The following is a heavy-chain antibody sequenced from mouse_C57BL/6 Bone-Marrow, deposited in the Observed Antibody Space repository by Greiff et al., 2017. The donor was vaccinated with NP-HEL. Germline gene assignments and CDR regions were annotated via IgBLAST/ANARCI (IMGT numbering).Heavy chain of an antibody. CDR1: GFSFNTYA. CDR3: VRQRWLLLYAMDY. Sequence: EVQLVESGGGLFQPKGSLKLSCAASGFSFNTYAMNWVRQAPGKGLEWVARIRSKSNNYATYYADSVKDRFTISRDDSESMLYLQMNNLKTEDTAMYYCVRQRWLLLYAMDYWGQGTSVTVSS. J-gene: IGHJ4*01. V-gene: IGHV10-1*01. CDR2: IRSKSNNYAT. D-gene: IGHD2-3*01.